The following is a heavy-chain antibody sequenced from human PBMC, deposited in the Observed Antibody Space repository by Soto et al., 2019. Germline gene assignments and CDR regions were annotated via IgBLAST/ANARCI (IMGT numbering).Heavy chain of an antibody. D-gene: IGHD2-21*01. Sequence: GGSLRLSCAASGFTFSDYYMSWIRQAPGKGLEWVSYISSSSSYTNYADSVKGRFTISRDNAKNSLYLQMNSLRAEDTAVYYCARVGGQTAYSGGNAFDIWGQGTMVTVS. J-gene: IGHJ3*02. V-gene: IGHV3-11*06. CDR3: ARVGGQTAYSGGNAFDI. CDR2: ISSSSSYT. CDR1: GFTFSDYY.